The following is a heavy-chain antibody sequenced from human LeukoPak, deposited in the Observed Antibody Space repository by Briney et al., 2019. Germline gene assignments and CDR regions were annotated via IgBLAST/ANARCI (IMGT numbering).Heavy chain of an antibody. CDR3: VRAGWELDY. V-gene: IGHV3-7*01. J-gene: IGHJ4*02. D-gene: IGHD1-26*01. CDR1: GFTFSTYW. CDR2: IKEDGSEK. Sequence: GGSLRLSCAASGFTFSTYWMAWVHQAPGKGLQWVAHIKEDGSEKYYLDSVRGRFTIGRDDAKSSLYLQMTSLRAEDTALYYCVRAGWELDYWGQGTPVTVSS.